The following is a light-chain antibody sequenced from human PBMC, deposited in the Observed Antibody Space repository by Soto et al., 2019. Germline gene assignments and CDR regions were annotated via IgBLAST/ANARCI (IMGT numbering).Light chain of an antibody. Sequence: DIVMTQSPLSLPVTPGEPASISCRSSQSLLHSNGYNYLDWYLQKPGQSPQVLIYMGSNRASGVPDRFSGSGSGPDFTLKISRVEAEDVGVYYCMQALQTPLTFGGGTKVEIK. CDR2: MGS. V-gene: IGKV2-28*01. CDR1: QSLLHSNGYNY. J-gene: IGKJ4*01. CDR3: MQALQTPLT.